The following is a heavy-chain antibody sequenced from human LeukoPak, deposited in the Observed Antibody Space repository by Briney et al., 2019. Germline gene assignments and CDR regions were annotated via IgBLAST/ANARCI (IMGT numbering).Heavy chain of an antibody. CDR3: ARHDRTLATNY. J-gene: IGHJ4*02. Sequence: GESLKISCKGSGYSFTSYWIGWVRQMPGKGLEWMGIVYPGDSDTKYSPSFQGQVTISADKSISTSFLQWNSLKASDTAMYYCARHDRTLATNYWGQGTLVTVSS. CDR2: VYPGDSDT. D-gene: IGHD5-12*01. V-gene: IGHV5-51*01. CDR1: GYSFTSYW.